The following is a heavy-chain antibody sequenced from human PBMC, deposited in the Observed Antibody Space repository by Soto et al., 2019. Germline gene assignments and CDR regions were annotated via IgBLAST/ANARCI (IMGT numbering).Heavy chain of an antibody. J-gene: IGHJ6*02. CDR1: GFTVGSNY. V-gene: IGHV3-53*01. CDR3: ARSAYYDILTGSYYYYAMDV. Sequence: GGSLRLSCAASGFTVGSNYMSWVRQAPGKGLEWVSVIYSEGTPYYADSVKGRFTISRENSNNTLYLHMNNLRAEDTAVYYCARSAYYDILTGSYYYYAMDVWGQGTTVTVSS. CDR2: IYSEGTP. D-gene: IGHD3-9*01.